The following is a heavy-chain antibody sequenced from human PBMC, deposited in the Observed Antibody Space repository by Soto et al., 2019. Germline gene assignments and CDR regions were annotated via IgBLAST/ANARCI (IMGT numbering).Heavy chain of an antibody. CDR3: AKSLSEYSSGWFKFAGFDY. V-gene: IGHV3-23*01. J-gene: IGHJ4*02. D-gene: IGHD6-19*01. Sequence: EVQLLASGGGLVQPGGSLRLSCAASGFTFSSYAMNWVRQAPGQGLEWVSTISGSGSSTYYAASVKGRFTISRDISKNTEYLQMNRLTAEDTAVYYCAKSLSEYSSGWFKFAGFDYWGQGGLVTVSS. CDR1: GFTFSSYA. CDR2: ISGSGSST.